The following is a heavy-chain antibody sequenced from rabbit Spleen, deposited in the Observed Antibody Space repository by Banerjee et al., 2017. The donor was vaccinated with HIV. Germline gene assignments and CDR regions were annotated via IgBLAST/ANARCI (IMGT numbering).Heavy chain of an antibody. Sequence: QEQLEESGGGLVKPEGSLTLTCKASGFPFSNKAVMCWVRQAPGKGLEWIGCINTGSGSTYYASWVNGRFTISKTSSTTVTLQMTSLTVADTATYFCARDTGSSFSSYGMDLWGPGTLVTVS. J-gene: IGHJ6*01. CDR1: GFPFSNKAV. D-gene: IGHD8-1*01. CDR3: ARDTGSSFSSYGMDL. CDR2: INTGSGST. V-gene: IGHV1S45*01.